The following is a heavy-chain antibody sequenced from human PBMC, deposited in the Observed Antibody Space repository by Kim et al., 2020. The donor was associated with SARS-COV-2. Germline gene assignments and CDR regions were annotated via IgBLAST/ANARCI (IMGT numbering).Heavy chain of an antibody. V-gene: IGHV4-34*01. CDR2: ITHSGSS. J-gene: IGHJ4*02. CDR1: GWSFTGYS. Sequence: SETLSLTCADYGWSFTGYSWSWIRQPPVKGLECIAEITHSGSSNYSPSLKSRVAVSVDTSKSQFSLRLTSMTAADTAVYYCARVTSSRRYVTTYYCFDSWGQGTPVTVSS. CDR3: ARVTSSRRYVTTYYCFDS. D-gene: IGHD1-26*01.